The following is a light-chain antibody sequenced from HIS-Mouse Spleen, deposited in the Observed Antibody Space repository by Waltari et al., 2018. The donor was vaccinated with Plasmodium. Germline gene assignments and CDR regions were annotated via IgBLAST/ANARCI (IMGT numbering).Light chain of an antibody. CDR1: ALPTKY. Sequence: SYELTQPPSVPVSPGQTARITRSGDALPTKYAYWYQQKSGQAPVLVIYEDSKRASGIPEVFAGSSSGTMASLTISGAQVEDEADYYCYSTDSSGNHRVFGGGTKLTVL. CDR2: EDS. J-gene: IGLJ3*02. CDR3: YSTDSSGNHRV. V-gene: IGLV3-10*01.